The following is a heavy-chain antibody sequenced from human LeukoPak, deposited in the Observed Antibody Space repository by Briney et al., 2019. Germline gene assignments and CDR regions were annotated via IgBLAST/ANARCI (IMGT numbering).Heavy chain of an antibody. J-gene: IGHJ4*02. CDR1: GFTLSSYW. CDR3: AGGGGIAVAGTAY. Sequence: GGSLRLSCAASGFTLSSYWMSWVRQAPGKGLEWVSVIYSGGSTYYADSVKGRFTISRDNSKNTLYLQMNSLRAEDTAVYYCAGGGGIAVAGTAYWGQGTLVTVSS. D-gene: IGHD6-19*01. CDR2: IYSGGST. V-gene: IGHV3-66*02.